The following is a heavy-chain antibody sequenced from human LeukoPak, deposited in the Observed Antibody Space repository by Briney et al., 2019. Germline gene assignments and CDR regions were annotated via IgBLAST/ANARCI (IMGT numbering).Heavy chain of an antibody. V-gene: IGHV3-30*01. CDR3: ASGSLIPADY. CDR1: GFTFSSYA. J-gene: IGHJ4*02. Sequence: GRSLRLSCAASGFTFSSYAMHWVRQAPGKGLEWVAVISYDGSNKYYADSVKGRFTISRDNSKNTLYLQMNSLRAEDTAVYHCASGSLIPADYWGQGTLVTVSS. D-gene: IGHD1-26*01. CDR2: ISYDGSNK.